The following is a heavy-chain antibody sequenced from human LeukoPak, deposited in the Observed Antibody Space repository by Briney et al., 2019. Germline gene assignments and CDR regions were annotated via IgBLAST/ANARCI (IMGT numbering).Heavy chain of an antibody. CDR3: AIDTSGYDPF. D-gene: IGHD5-12*01. J-gene: IGHJ1*01. Sequence: GSLRLSCAASGFNFNNYYMSWVRQAPGKGLEWVANIKQDGREKNYVDSVRGRFTISRDNAKNSVYLQLNSLRVEDTAVYYCAIDTSGYDPFWGQGTRVTVSS. V-gene: IGHV3-7*05. CDR2: IKQDGREK. CDR1: GFNFNNYY.